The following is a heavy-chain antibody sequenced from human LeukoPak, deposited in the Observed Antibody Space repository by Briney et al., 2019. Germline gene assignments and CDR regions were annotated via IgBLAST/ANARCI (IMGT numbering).Heavy chain of an antibody. D-gene: IGHD3-3*01. CDR3: AREDYYDFWSGANWFDP. J-gene: IGHJ5*02. Sequence: PGGSLRLSCAASGFTFSSYSMNWVRQAPGKGLEWVSSISSSSSYIYYADSVKGRFTISRDNAKNSLYLQMNGLRAEDTAVYYCAREDYYDFWSGANWFDPWGQGTLVTVSS. V-gene: IGHV3-21*01. CDR1: GFTFSSYS. CDR2: ISSSSSYI.